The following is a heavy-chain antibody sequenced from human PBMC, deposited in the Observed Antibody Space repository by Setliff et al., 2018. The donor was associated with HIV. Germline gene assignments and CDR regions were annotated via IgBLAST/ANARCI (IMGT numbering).Heavy chain of an antibody. D-gene: IGHD6-25*01. CDR1: GFSISSDYY. Sequence: SETLSLTCIVSGFSISSDYYWGWVRQPPGKGLEWIASISPGGNTYYNPSLRSRVRMSVDRSKNHFSLRLSSVSVADTAVYFCARHARFSTGHRAFDYWGQGTLVTVSS. CDR3: ARHARFSTGHRAFDY. CDR2: ISPGGNT. J-gene: IGHJ4*02. V-gene: IGHV4-38-2*02.